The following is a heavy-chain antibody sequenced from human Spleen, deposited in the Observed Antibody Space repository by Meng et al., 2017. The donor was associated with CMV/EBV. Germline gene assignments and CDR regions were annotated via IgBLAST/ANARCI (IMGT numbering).Heavy chain of an antibody. Sequence: GGSLRLSCAASGFNFANYAMTWVRQAPGKGLEWVSLIYTSGSNIYYADSVKGRFIISRDNSKNTLHLQMNSLRAEDTAVYYCARDLVDAFDIWGQGTMVTVSS. CDR2: IYTSGSNI. D-gene: IGHD3-16*01. J-gene: IGHJ3*02. V-gene: IGHV3-23*03. CDR1: GFNFANYA. CDR3: ARDLVDAFDI.